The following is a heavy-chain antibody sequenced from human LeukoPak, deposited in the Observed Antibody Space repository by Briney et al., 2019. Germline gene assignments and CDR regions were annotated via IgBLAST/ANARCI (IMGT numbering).Heavy chain of an antibody. V-gene: IGHV4-4*07. CDR1: GGSISSYY. CDR2: IYTSGST. CDR3: ARESVVALAAAGGSLQH. Sequence: SETLSLTCTVSGGSISSYYWSWIRQPAGKGLEWIGRIYTSGSTNYNPSLKSRVTMSVDTSKNQFSLKLSSVTAADTAVYYCARESVVALAAAGGSLQHWGQGTLVTVSS. D-gene: IGHD6-13*01. J-gene: IGHJ1*01.